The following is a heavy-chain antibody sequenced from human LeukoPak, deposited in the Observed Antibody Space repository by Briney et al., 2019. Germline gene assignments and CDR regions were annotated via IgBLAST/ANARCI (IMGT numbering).Heavy chain of an antibody. Sequence: SETLSLTCTVSGGSIRSYYWSWIRQSPGKGLEWIGYIYYSGSTNYNPSLKSRVTISVDTSKNQFSLKLSSVTAADTAVYYCARGGGMITFGGVIVIAPLSPFDYWGQGTLVTVSS. CDR1: GGSIRSYY. CDR2: IYYSGST. D-gene: IGHD3-16*02. V-gene: IGHV4-59*01. CDR3: ARGGGMITFGGVIVIAPLSPFDY. J-gene: IGHJ4*02.